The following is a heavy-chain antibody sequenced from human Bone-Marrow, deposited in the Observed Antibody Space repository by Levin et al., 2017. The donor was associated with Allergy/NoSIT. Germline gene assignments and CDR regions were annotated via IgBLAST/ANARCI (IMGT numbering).Heavy chain of an antibody. CDR1: GFTFDEYA. D-gene: IGHD2-15*01. J-gene: IGHJ4*02. CDR3: AKDRFSFGAYSLIH. CDR2: ITWNSGTI. Sequence: GGSLRLSCSASGFTFDEYAMHWVRQAPGKGLEWVSGITWNSGTIAYADSVKGRFTISRDNAKNSLYLQMNSLRPDDTALYYCAKDRFSFGAYSLIHWGQGAMVTVSS. V-gene: IGHV3-9*01.